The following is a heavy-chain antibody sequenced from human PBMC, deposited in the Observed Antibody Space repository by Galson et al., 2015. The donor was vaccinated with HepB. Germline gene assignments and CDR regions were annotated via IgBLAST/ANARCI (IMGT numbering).Heavy chain of an antibody. V-gene: IGHV1-69*13. CDR3: ASVDPIAAAGFGAFDI. Sequence: SVTVSCKASGGTFSSYAISWVRQAPGQGLEWMGGIIPIFGIANYAQKFQGRVTITADESTSTAYMELSSLRSEDTAVYYCASVDPIAAAGFGAFDIWGQGTMVTVSS. J-gene: IGHJ3*02. CDR1: GGTFSSYA. CDR2: IIPIFGIA. D-gene: IGHD6-13*01.